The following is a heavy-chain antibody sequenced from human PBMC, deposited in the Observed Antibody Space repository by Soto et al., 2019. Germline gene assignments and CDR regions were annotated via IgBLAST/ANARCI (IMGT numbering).Heavy chain of an antibody. D-gene: IGHD2-15*01. Sequence: SETLSLTCTVSGGSISSGDYYWSWIRQPPGKGLEWIGYIYYSGSTYYNPSLKSRVTISVDTSKNQFSLKLSSVTAADTAVYYCARDQADCSGGSCYYYYGMDVWGQGTTVTVSS. CDR1: GGSISSGDYY. J-gene: IGHJ6*02. CDR3: ARDQADCSGGSCYYYYGMDV. V-gene: IGHV4-30-4*01. CDR2: IYYSGST.